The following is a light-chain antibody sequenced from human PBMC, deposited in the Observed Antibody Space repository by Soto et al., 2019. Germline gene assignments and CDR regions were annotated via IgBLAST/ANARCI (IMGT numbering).Light chain of an antibody. V-gene: IGKV1-5*01. Sequence: DIQMTQSPSTLSASVGDRVTISCRASQSIQTWLAWYQQKPGKAPNLLIFDASDLASGVSSRFSGSGSGAEFTLTISSLQADDFATYYCQQRSNWPPITFGPGTKVDIK. CDR1: QSIQTW. CDR3: QQRSNWPPIT. CDR2: DAS. J-gene: IGKJ3*01.